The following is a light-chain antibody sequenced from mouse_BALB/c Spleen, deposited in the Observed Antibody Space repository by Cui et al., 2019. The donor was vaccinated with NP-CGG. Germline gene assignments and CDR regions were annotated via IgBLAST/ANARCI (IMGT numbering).Light chain of an antibody. V-gene: IGLV1*01. Sequence: QAIVPQESALTTSPGETVTLTCRSSTGAVTTNNYANWVQEKPDHLFTGLIGGTNNRAPGVPARFSGSLIGDKAALTITGAQTEDEAIYFCALWYSNHWVFGGGTTLTVL. CDR1: TGAVTTNNY. CDR3: ALWYSNHWV. CDR2: GTN. J-gene: IGLJ1*01.